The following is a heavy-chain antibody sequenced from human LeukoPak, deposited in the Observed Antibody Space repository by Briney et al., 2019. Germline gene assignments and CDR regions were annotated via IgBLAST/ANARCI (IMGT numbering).Heavy chain of an antibody. V-gene: IGHV4-39*07. J-gene: IGHJ4*02. CDR1: GYSISSYY. CDR2: IYYSGST. Sequence: NPSETLSLTCTVSGYSISSYYWSWIRQPPGKGLEWIGSIYYSGSTYYNPSLKSRVTISVDTSKNQFSLKLSSVTAADTAVYYCARERGRGSSSWYGSDYWGQGTLVTVSS. D-gene: IGHD6-13*01. CDR3: ARERGRGSSSWYGSDY.